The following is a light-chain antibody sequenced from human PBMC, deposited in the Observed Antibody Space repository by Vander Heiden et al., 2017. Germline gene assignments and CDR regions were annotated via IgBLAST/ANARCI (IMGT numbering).Light chain of an antibody. J-gene: IGLJ2*01. CDR3: SSYTSSSTV. V-gene: IGLV2-14*01. CDR1: SSDVGGYNY. CDR2: DVS. Sequence: QSALTQPASVSGSPGQSITISCTGTSSDVGGYNYVYWYQQHPVKAPKLMIYDVSNRPSGVSNRFSGSKSVNSASLTISVLQAEDEADYYCSSYTSSSTVFGGGTKLTVL.